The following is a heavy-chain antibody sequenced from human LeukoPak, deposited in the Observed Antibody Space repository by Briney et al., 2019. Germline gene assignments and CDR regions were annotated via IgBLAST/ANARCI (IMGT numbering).Heavy chain of an antibody. Sequence: GASVKVSCKASGYTFTEYYMHWVRQAPGQGLEWMGRIIPILGIANYAQKFQGRVTITADKSTSTAYMELSSLRSEDTAVYYCARDLSYGGNPRRYDYWGQGTLVTVSS. V-gene: IGHV1-69*04. CDR2: IIPILGIA. CDR1: GYTFTEYY. D-gene: IGHD4-23*01. CDR3: ARDLSYGGNPRRYDY. J-gene: IGHJ4*02.